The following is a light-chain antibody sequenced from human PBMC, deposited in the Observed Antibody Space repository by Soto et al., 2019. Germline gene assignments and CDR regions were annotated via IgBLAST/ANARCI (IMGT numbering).Light chain of an antibody. CDR1: QSVSSGY. CDR3: QQYGSSPTWT. Sequence: DIVLTQSPGTLSLSPGERATLSCRASQSVSSGYLAWYQQKPGLAPRLLIYGASSRATGIPDRFSGSGSGTDFTLTISRLEPDDFAVYYCQQYGSSPTWTFGQGTKVEIK. CDR2: GAS. J-gene: IGKJ1*01. V-gene: IGKV3-20*01.